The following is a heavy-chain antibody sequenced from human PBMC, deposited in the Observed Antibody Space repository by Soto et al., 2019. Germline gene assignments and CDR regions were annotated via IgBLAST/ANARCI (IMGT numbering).Heavy chain of an antibody. D-gene: IGHD6-19*01. J-gene: IGHJ5*02. CDR2: ISAYNGNT. Sequence: ASVKVSCKASGYTFTSYGISWVRQAPGQGLEWMGWISAYNGNTNYAQKLQGRVTMTTDTSTSTAYMELRSLRSDDTAVYYCARDRDSSGCLWFDPWGQGTLVTVSS. CDR1: GYTFTSYG. CDR3: ARDRDSSGCLWFDP. V-gene: IGHV1-18*01.